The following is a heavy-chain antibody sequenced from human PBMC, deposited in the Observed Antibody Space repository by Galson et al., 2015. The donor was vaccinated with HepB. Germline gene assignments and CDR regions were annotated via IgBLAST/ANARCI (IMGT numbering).Heavy chain of an antibody. CDR1: GFTVSSNH. CDR3: ARGLEYGADFDY. D-gene: IGHD3-3*01. V-gene: IGHV3-66*01. J-gene: IGHJ4*02. CDR2: IYSGGST. Sequence: SLRLSCAASGFTVSSNHMSWVRQAPGKGLEWVSVIYSGGSTYYADSVKGRFTISRDNSKNTLYLQMNGLRAEDTAVYYCARGLEYGADFDYWGQGTLVTVSS.